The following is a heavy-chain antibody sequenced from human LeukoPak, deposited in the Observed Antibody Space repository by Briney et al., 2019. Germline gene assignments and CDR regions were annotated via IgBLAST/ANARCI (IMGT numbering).Heavy chain of an antibody. CDR1: GDSVSSNSAT. CDR3: ARRWEYSSGWYYFDY. D-gene: IGHD6-19*01. J-gene: IGHJ4*02. Sequence: SQTLSLTCAISGDSVSSNSATWNWIRQSPSRGLEWLGRTYYMSKWYNNYAVSVKSRITINPDTSKNQFSLQLNSVTPEDTAVYYCARRWEYSSGWYYFDYWGQGTLVTVSS. V-gene: IGHV6-1*01. CDR2: TYYMSKWYN.